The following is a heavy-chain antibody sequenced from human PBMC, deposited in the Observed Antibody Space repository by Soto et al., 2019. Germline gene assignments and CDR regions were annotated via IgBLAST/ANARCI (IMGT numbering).Heavy chain of an antibody. Sequence: GGSLRLSCAASGFTFSSYGMHWVRQAPGKGLEWVAVISYDGSNKYYADSVKGRFTISRDNSKNTLYLQMNSLRAEDTAVYYCAGRLLAVVVAATPRNYYYGMDVWGQGTTVTVSS. V-gene: IGHV3-30*03. D-gene: IGHD2-15*01. CDR1: GFTFSSYG. J-gene: IGHJ6*02. CDR2: ISYDGSNK. CDR3: AGRLLAVVVAATPRNYYYGMDV.